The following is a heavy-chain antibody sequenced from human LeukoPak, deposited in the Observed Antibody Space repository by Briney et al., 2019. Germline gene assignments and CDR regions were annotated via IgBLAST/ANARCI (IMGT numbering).Heavy chain of an antibody. V-gene: IGHV3-66*01. CDR1: GVTVSSNH. Sequence: GGSLRPSCAVSGVTVSSNHMSWVRQAPGKGLEWVSAIYSGGGTYYADSVKGRFTLSRDNSKNTLYLQMNSLRAEDTAVYYCVRGASWGQGTLVTVSS. J-gene: IGHJ4*02. CDR2: IYSGGGT. CDR3: VRGAS.